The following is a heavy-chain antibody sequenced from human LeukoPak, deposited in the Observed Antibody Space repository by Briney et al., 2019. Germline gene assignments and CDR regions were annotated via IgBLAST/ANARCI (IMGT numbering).Heavy chain of an antibody. CDR1: GYTFTSYG. D-gene: IGHD1-26*01. Sequence: ASVKVSCKASGYTFTSYGISWVRQAPGQGLEWMGWISAYNGNTNYAQKLQGRVTMTTDTSTSTAYMELRSLRSDDTAVYYCARGETRGSYFSDYYGMDVWGQGTTVTVSS. CDR3: ARGETRGSYFSDYYGMDV. J-gene: IGHJ6*02. V-gene: IGHV1-18*01. CDR2: ISAYNGNT.